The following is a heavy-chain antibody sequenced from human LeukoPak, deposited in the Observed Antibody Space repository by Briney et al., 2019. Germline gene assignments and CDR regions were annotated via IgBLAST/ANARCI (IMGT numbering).Heavy chain of an antibody. J-gene: IGHJ4*02. CDR2: INPSGGST. V-gene: IGHV1-46*01. CDR1: GYTFTNYY. Sequence: ASVKVFCKASGYTFTNYYIHWVRQAPGQGLEWMGIINPSGGSTSYAQKFQDRITMTRDTSTSIVYMNLSSLRSEDTAVYYCARGGSSLPFDYWGQGTLVTVSS. CDR3: ARGGSSLPFDY. D-gene: IGHD2-15*01.